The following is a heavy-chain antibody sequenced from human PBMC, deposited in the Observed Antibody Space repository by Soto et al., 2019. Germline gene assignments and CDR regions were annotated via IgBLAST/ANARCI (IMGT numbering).Heavy chain of an antibody. CDR1: GFTFSSYA. J-gene: IGHJ5*02. CDR3: AKDTRSSSWYKGPPPYNWFDP. V-gene: IGHV3-23*01. D-gene: IGHD6-13*01. CDR2: ISGSGGST. Sequence: EVQLLESGGGLVQPGGSLRLSCAASGFTFSSYAMSWVRQAPGKGLEWVSAISGSGGSTYYADSVKGRFTISRDNSKNTLYLQMNSLRAEDTAVYYCAKDTRSSSWYKGPPPYNWFDPWGQGTLVTVSS.